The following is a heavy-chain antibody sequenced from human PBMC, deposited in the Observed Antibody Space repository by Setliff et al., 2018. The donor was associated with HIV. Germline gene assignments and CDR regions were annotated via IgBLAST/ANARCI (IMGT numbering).Heavy chain of an antibody. CDR1: GFTFSRHG. J-gene: IGHJ4*02. V-gene: IGHV3-64*01. Sequence: GGSLRLSCVTSGFTFSRHGMHWIRQAPGKGLEYVSAIDGGGRDTLYTNSVEGRFTISRDNSKNTLYLQMDNLREEDMAVYYCASRLSRTSPFDYWGQGTLVTVSS. CDR2: IDGGGRDT. D-gene: IGHD2-8*01. CDR3: ASRLSRTSPFDY.